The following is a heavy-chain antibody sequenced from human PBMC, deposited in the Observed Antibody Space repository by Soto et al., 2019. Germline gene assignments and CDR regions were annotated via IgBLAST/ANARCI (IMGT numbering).Heavy chain of an antibody. J-gene: IGHJ4*02. CDR3: ARGTYSSGWYPDYFDY. Sequence: AGSLRLSCAASGYTFSRYSMSWFRQAPGKGLEWVANIKQDGNETYYVDSLKGRFSISRDNAKNSMYLQMNSLRAEDTAVYYCARGTYSSGWYPDYFDYWGQGTPVTVSS. V-gene: IGHV3-7*03. D-gene: IGHD6-19*01. CDR2: IKQDGNET. CDR1: GYTFSRYS.